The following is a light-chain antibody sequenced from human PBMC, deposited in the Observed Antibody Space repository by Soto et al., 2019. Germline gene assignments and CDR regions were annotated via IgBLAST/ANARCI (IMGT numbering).Light chain of an antibody. CDR1: QGISSY. CDR3: QQRTT. Sequence: DIQLTQSPSFLSASVGDRVTITCRASQGISSYLAWYQQKPGKAPKLLIYAASTLQSGVPSRFSGSGSGTELTLTISSLQPEDFATYYCQQRTTFGQGTRLEIK. J-gene: IGKJ5*01. V-gene: IGKV1-9*01. CDR2: AAS.